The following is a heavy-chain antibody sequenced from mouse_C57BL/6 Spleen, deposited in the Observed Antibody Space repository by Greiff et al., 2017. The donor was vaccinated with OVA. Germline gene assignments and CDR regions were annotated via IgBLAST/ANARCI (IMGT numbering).Heavy chain of an antibody. Sequence: QVQLQQSGAELVRPGTSVKVSCKASGYAFTNYLIEWVKQRPGQGLEWIGVINPGRGGTNYNEKFKGKATLTADKSSSTAYMQLSSLTSEDSAVYFCARSGTAYYFDYWGQGTTLTVSS. CDR1: GYAFTNYL. J-gene: IGHJ2*01. CDR3: ARSGTAYYFDY. V-gene: IGHV1-54*01. D-gene: IGHD4-1*01. CDR2: INPGRGGT.